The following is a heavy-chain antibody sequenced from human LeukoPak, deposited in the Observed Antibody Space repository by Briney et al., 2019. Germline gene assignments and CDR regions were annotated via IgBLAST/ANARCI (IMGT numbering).Heavy chain of an antibody. Sequence: ASVKVSCKVSGYTLTELSMHWVRQAPGKGVEWMGGFDPEDGETIYAQKFQGRVTMTEDTSTDTAYMELSSLRSEDTAVYYCATDHFLHTVLKMDFDYWGQGTLVTVSS. CDR3: ATDHFLHTVLKMDFDY. J-gene: IGHJ4*02. D-gene: IGHD3-3*02. CDR2: FDPEDGET. CDR1: GYTLTELS. V-gene: IGHV1-24*01.